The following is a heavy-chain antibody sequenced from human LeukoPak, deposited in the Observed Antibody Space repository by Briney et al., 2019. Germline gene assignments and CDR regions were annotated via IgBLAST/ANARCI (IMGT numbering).Heavy chain of an antibody. J-gene: IGHJ6*02. V-gene: IGHV5-51*01. Sequence: GAPSKISPKDSGYRLANYWIRWVRQLPGKGLEWTGIHYPDDSDISYSPSFQAQHTISVDQPITTASLQWSSLKASDTAMYYCARHGLCGCNSSVRYTSFYYHGTDVWRHGTTVTVPS. D-gene: IGHD2/OR15-2a*01. CDR2: HYPDDSDI. CDR3: ARHGLCGCNSSVRYTSFYYHGTDV. CDR1: GYRLANYW.